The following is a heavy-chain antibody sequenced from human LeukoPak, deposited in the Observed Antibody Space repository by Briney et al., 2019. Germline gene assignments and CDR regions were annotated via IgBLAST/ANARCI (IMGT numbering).Heavy chain of an antibody. CDR1: GFTFSSYS. J-gene: IGHJ4*02. V-gene: IGHV3-23*01. CDR3: AKDPTGGMVRGVIAHLFDY. D-gene: IGHD3-10*01. Sequence: GSLRLSCAASGFTFSSYSMNWVRQAPGKGLKWVSAISGSGGSAYYADSVKGRFTISRDNSKNTLYLQMNSLRAEDTAVYYCAKDPTGGMVRGVIAHLFDYWGQGTLVTVSS. CDR2: ISGSGGSA.